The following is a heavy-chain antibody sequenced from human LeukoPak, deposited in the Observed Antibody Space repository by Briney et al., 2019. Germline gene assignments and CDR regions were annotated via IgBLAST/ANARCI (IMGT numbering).Heavy chain of an antibody. Sequence: GGSLSLSCAVSGFTFNSYAMTCVRGAPGEGVEWVSDISGSRGGTYYAVSVRGRFTIPRANPENTLYLKLHSLRAEDTALYYCAKGGRGMIMVTTDAFDVWGQGTVVTVSS. CDR2: ISGSRGGT. CDR1: GFTFNSYA. J-gene: IGHJ3*01. CDR3: AKGGRGMIMVTTDAFDV. V-gene: IGHV3-23*01. D-gene: IGHD4/OR15-4a*01.